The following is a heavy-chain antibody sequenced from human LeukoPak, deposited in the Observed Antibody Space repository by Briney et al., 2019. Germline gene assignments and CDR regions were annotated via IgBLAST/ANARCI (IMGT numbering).Heavy chain of an antibody. CDR1: GFTFSSYS. Sequence: PRGSLRLSCAASGFTFSSYSMNWVRQALGKGLEWASYISSSSSTIYYADSVKGRFTISRDNAKNSLYLQMNSLRAEDTAVYYCARALYSSGWYLYWGQGTPVTVSS. J-gene: IGHJ4*02. CDR2: ISSSSSTI. CDR3: ARALYSSGWYLY. V-gene: IGHV3-48*04. D-gene: IGHD6-19*01.